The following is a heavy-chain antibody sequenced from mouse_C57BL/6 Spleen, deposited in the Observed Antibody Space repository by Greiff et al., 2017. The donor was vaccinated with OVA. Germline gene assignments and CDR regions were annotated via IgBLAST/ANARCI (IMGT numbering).Heavy chain of an antibody. J-gene: IGHJ4*01. Sequence: QVQLQQSGAELVKPGASVKISCKASGYAFSSYWMNWVKQRPGKGLEWIGQIYPGDGDTNYNGKFKGKATLTADNSSSTAYMQLSSLTSEDSAVYFCARSDSAGYGYAMDYWGQGTSVTVSS. V-gene: IGHV1-80*01. D-gene: IGHD3-2*02. CDR2: IYPGDGDT. CDR1: GYAFSSYW. CDR3: ARSDSAGYGYAMDY.